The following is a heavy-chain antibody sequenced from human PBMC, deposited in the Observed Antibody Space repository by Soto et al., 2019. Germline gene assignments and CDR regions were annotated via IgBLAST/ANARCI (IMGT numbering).Heavy chain of an antibody. Sequence: PSQTLSLTCAISGDSVSSNGAAWNWIRQSPSRGLEWLGRTYYRSKWYNDYAVSVKSRITINPDTSKIQFSLQLNSVTPEDTVLYYFARDKHDYYNRGIGFDSWGKGILVTVSS. D-gene: IGHD1-26*01. J-gene: IGHJ5*01. CDR3: ARDKHDYYNRGIGFDS. CDR1: GDSVSSNGAA. CDR2: TYYRSKWYN. V-gene: IGHV6-1*01.